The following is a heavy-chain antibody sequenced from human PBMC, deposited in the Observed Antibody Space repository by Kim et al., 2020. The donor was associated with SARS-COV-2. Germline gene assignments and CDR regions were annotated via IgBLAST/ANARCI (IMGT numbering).Heavy chain of an antibody. Sequence: SETLSLTCTVSGGSISSYYWSWIRQPPGKGLEWIGYIYYSGSTNYNPSLKSRVTISVDTSKNQFSLKLSSVTAADTAVYYCARTRNPLWISYYYYMDVWGKGTTVTV. D-gene: IGHD3-10*01. V-gene: IGHV4-59*08. CDR2: IYYSGST. CDR3: ARTRNPLWISYYYYMDV. CDR1: GGSISSYY. J-gene: IGHJ6*03.